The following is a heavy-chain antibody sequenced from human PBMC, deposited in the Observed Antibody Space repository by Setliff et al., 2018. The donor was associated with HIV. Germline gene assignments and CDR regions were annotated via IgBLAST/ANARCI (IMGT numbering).Heavy chain of an antibody. CDR3: ARAAYSGTYIWEPATDL. V-gene: IGHV4-61*09. CDR2: IYSTGST. CDR1: GGSIRSGSYY. J-gene: IGHJ2*01. Sequence: SETLSLTCSVSGGSIRSGSYYWSWIRQPAGKGLEWIGHIYSTGSTRYNPSLESRLTILVDTSRNQFSLKLNSVTAADTAVYYCARAAYSGTYIWEPATDLWGRGTLVTVSS. D-gene: IGHD1-26*01.